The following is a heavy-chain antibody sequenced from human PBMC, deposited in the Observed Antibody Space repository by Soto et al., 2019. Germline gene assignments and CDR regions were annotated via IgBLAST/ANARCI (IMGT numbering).Heavy chain of an antibody. J-gene: IGHJ5*02. CDR1: GYTFTSYG. CDR2: ISAYNGNT. Sequence: ASVKVSCKASGYTFTSYGISWVRQAPGQGLEWMGWISAYNGNTNYAQKLQGRVTMTTDTSTSTAYMELRSLRSDDTAVYYCAREWSGNYTPSGGRFDPWGQGTLVTVSS. CDR3: AREWSGNYTPSGGRFDP. D-gene: IGHD1-26*01. V-gene: IGHV1-18*01.